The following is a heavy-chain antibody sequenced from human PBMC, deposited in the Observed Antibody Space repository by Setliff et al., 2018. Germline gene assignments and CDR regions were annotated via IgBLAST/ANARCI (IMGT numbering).Heavy chain of an antibody. CDR1: GYTLSNSI. Sequence: EASVKVSCKASGYTLSNSILSWVRQAPGQGLEWMGWISAYNGKTYFAQKFQDRITLTTDTSTNTGYLELRGLRSDDTAVYYCLRLVRYCTKIACQATSGDEVWGLGTLVTV. V-gene: IGHV1-18*01. J-gene: IGHJ4*02. D-gene: IGHD2-8*01. CDR3: LRLVRYCTKIACQATSGDEV. CDR2: ISAYNGKT.